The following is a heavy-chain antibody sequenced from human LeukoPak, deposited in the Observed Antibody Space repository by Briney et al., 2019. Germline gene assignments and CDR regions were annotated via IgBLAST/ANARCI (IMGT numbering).Heavy chain of an antibody. CDR1: GFTFSSYG. J-gene: IGHJ3*02. V-gene: IGHV3-30*02. CDR2: IRYDGSNK. D-gene: IGHD3-10*01. CDR3: ARDDGSGSYHDAFDI. Sequence: GGSLRLSCAASGFTFSSYGMHWVRQAPGKGLEWVAFIRYDGSNKYYADSVKGRFTISRDNSKNTLYLQMNSLRAEDTAVYYCARDDGSGSYHDAFDIWGQGTMVTVSS.